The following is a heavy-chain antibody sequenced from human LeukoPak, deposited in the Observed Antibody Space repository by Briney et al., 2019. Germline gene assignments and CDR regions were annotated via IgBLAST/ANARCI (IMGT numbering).Heavy chain of an antibody. Sequence: PSETLSLTCTVSGGSMSTYYWSWIRQTPGKGLEWIGYIYYSGSTNYNPSLKSRVTMSVDTSKNQFSLKVKSVTAADTAVYYCARGTHSSSPIPLDYWGQGTLVTVSS. CDR3: ARGTHSSSPIPLDY. J-gene: IGHJ4*02. V-gene: IGHV4-59*01. CDR1: GGSMSTYY. D-gene: IGHD6-6*01. CDR2: IYYSGST.